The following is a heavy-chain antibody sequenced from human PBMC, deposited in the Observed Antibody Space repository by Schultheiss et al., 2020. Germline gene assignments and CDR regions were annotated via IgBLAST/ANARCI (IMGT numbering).Heavy chain of an antibody. D-gene: IGHD1-1*01. CDR3: ARGMERHYYYGMDV. CDR2: INSDGSST. Sequence: GGSLRLSCAASGFTFSSYWMHWVRQAPGKGLVWVSRINSDGSSTSYADSVKGRFTISRDNAKNTLYLQMNSLRAEDTAVYYCARGMERHYYYGMDVWGQGTTVTVSS. V-gene: IGHV3-74*01. J-gene: IGHJ6*02. CDR1: GFTFSSYW.